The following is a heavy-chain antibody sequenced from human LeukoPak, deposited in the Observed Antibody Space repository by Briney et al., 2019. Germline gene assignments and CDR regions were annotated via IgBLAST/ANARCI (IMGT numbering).Heavy chain of an antibody. Sequence: PSQTLSLTCTVSGCSISSGSYYWSWIRQPAGKGLEWIGRIYTSGSTNYNPSLKSRVTISVDTSKNQFSLKLSSVTAADTAVYYCARAPFQTMIVVVENAFDIWGQGTMVTVSS. CDR1: GCSISSGSYY. CDR3: ARAPFQTMIVVVENAFDI. J-gene: IGHJ3*02. V-gene: IGHV4-61*02. CDR2: IYTSGST. D-gene: IGHD3-22*01.